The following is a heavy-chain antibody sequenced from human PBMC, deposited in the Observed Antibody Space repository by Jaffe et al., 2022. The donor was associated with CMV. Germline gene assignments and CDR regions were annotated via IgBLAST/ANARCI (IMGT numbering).Heavy chain of an antibody. V-gene: IGHV3-23*01. CDR2: ISGSGGST. CDR3: AKCVGNYDILTGYYSPFDY. Sequence: EVQLLESGGGLVQPGGSLRLSCAASGFTFSSYAMSWVRQAPGKGLEWVSAISGSGGSTYYADSVKGRFTISRDNSKNTLYLQMNSLRAEDTAVYYCAKCVGNYDILTGYYSPFDYWGQGTLVTVSS. J-gene: IGHJ4*02. CDR1: GFTFSSYA. D-gene: IGHD3-9*01.